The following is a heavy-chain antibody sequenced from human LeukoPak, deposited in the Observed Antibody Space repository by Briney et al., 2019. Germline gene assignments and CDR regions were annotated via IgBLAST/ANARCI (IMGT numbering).Heavy chain of an antibody. V-gene: IGHV4-34*01. CDR2: INHSGST. Sequence: SETLSLTCAAYGGTFSGYYWSWIRQPPGKGLEWIGEINHSGSTNYNPSLKSRVTISVDTSKNQFSLKLSSVTAADTAVYYCARGNLPGVERYNWFDPWGQGTLVTVSS. CDR3: ARGNLPGVERYNWFDP. J-gene: IGHJ5*02. CDR1: GGTFSGYY. D-gene: IGHD3-3*01.